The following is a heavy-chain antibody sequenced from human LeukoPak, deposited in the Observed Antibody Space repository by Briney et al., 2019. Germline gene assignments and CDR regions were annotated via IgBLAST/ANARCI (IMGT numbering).Heavy chain of an antibody. D-gene: IGHD2-2*01. J-gene: IGHJ5*02. CDR2: IYYSGGT. CDR1: GGFISSSSYY. V-gene: IGHV4-39*01. Sequence: PSETLSLTCTVSGGFISSSSYYWGWIRQPPGKGLEWIGSIYYSGGTYYNPSLKSRVTISVDTSKNQFSLKLSSVTAADTAVYYCARLRGYCSSTSCPQGWFDPWGQGTLVTVFS. CDR3: ARLRGYCSSTSCPQGWFDP.